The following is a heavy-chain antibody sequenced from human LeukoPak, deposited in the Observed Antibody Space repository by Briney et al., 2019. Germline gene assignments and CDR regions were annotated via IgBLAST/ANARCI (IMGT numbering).Heavy chain of an antibody. D-gene: IGHD2-8*01. CDR1: GGSISSGGYY. V-gene: IGHV4-31*03. CDR3: ARGHVGSYAYYYYYGMDV. Sequence: SETLSLTCTVSGGSISSGGYYWSWIRQHPGKGLEWIGYIYYSGSTYYNPSLKSRVTISVDTSKNQFSLKVRSVTAADTAVYYCARGHVGSYAYYYYYGMDVWGQGTTVTVSS. CDR2: IYYSGST. J-gene: IGHJ6*02.